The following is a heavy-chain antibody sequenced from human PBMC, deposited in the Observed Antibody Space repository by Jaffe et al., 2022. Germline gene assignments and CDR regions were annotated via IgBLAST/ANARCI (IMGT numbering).Heavy chain of an antibody. CDR2: IRSKAYGGTT. D-gene: IGHD3-9*01. CDR3: TTYYDILTGYYFDY. CDR1: GFTFGDYA. Sequence: EVQLVESGGGLVQPGRSLRLSCTASGFTFGDYAMSWVRQAPGKGLEWVGFIRSKAYGGTTEYAASVKGRFTISRDDSKSIAYLQMNSLKTEDTAVYYCTTYYDILTGYYFDYWGQGTLVTVSS. J-gene: IGHJ4*02. V-gene: IGHV3-49*04.